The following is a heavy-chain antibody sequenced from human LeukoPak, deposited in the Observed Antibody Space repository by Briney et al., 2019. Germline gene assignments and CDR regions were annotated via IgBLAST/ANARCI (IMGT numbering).Heavy chain of an antibody. CDR1: GFTFNSYW. Sequence: GGSLRLSCAASGFTFNSYWMHWVRQAPGKGLVWVSRINNDGSSTNYADSVKGRFTTSRDNAKNTLYLQMNSLRAEDTAVYYSALRYCTSTSCYPYFDYWGQGTVVTVSS. J-gene: IGHJ4*02. CDR2: INNDGSST. CDR3: ALRYCTSTSCYPYFDY. V-gene: IGHV3-74*01. D-gene: IGHD2-2*01.